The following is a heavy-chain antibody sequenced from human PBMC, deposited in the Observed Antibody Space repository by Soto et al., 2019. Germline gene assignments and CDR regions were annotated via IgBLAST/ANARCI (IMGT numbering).Heavy chain of an antibody. J-gene: IGHJ4*02. V-gene: IGHV1-69*13. D-gene: IGHD6-13*01. CDR3: AREGIAAAGFDY. CDR2: IIPIFGTA. Sequence: SVKVSCKAAGGTFSSYAISWVQQVPGQGLEWMGGIIPIFGTANYAQKFQGRVTLSADQSTSTAYMELSSLRSEDAAVYYCAREGIAAAGFDYWGQGTLVTVSS. CDR1: GGTFSSYA.